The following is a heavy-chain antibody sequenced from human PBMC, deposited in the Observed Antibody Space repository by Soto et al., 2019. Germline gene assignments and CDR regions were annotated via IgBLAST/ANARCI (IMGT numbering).Heavy chain of an antibody. Sequence: ASVKVSCKASGYTLTSYVISWVRQAPGQGLEWMGWISAYNGNTNYAQKLQGRVTMTTDTSTSTAYMELRSLRSDDTAVYYCARDNGSGGSCYWFDPWGQGTLVTVSS. CDR2: ISAYNGNT. CDR1: GYTLTSYV. CDR3: ARDNGSGGSCYWFDP. V-gene: IGHV1-18*01. D-gene: IGHD2-15*01. J-gene: IGHJ5*02.